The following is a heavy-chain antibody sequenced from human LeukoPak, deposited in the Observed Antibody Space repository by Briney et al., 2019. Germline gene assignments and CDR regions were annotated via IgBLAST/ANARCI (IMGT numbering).Heavy chain of an antibody. J-gene: IGHJ4*02. CDR2: IYISGNT. CDR3: ARANLDYTHDY. D-gene: IGHD4-11*01. CDR1: GGSISSSSYY. Sequence: PSETLSLTCTVSGGSISSSSYYWSWIRQPAGKGLEWVGRIYISGNTNYNPSLRSRVTISVGTSKNQFSLKLSSVTAADTAVCYCARANLDYTHDYWGQGTLVTVSS. V-gene: IGHV4-61*02.